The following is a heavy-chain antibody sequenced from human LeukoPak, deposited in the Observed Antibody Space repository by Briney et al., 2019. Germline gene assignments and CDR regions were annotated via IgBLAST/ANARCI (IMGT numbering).Heavy chain of an antibody. D-gene: IGHD1-26*01. J-gene: IGHJ3*02. CDR3: ARRQYMPPGVVGARYGFDI. CDR1: GASISSGSSY. CDR2: IYTSGST. Sequence: PSETLSLTCTVSGASISSGSSYWSWIRQPAGKGLEWIGHIYTSGSTNYNPSLKSRVTISVDTSKNQFSLKLTSATAADTAVYYCARRQYMPPGVVGARYGFDIWGQGTMVTVSS. V-gene: IGHV4-61*09.